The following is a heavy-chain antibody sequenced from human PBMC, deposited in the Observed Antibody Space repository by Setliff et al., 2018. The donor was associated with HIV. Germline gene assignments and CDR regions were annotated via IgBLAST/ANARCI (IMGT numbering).Heavy chain of an antibody. CDR3: ARHIVVVVAATRFDY. CDR1: GGSFSGYY. Sequence: SETLSLTCAVFGGSFSGYYWSWIRQPPGKGLEWIGEINHSGSTDYNPSLKSRVTISVDTSKNQFSLNLSSVAAADTAVYYCARHIVVVVAATRFDYWGQGTLVTVSS. J-gene: IGHJ4*02. D-gene: IGHD2-15*01. CDR2: INHSGST. V-gene: IGHV4-34*01.